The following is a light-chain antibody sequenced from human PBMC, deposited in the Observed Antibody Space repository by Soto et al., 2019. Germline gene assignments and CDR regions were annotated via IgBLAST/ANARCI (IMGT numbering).Light chain of an antibody. V-gene: IGKV3-15*01. CDR3: QQYSIWPPA. Sequence: EIVVTQSPATLSVSPGERATLSCRASQSVSNKLAWYQQKPCQAPRLLIYSASTRATGVPARFRVSGSETEFTLAISSLQSEDCVMYYCQQYSIWPPAFGQETKVEI. J-gene: IGKJ1*01. CDR1: QSVSNK. CDR2: SAS.